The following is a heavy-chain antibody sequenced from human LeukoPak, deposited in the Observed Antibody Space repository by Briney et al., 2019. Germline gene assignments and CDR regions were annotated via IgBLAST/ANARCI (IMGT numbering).Heavy chain of an antibody. V-gene: IGHV3-11*04. J-gene: IGHJ4*02. D-gene: IGHD6-13*01. CDR2: ISGSGDNI. CDR1: GFIFSDYY. Sequence: GGSLRLSCAASGFIFSDYYMTWFRQIPGKGPEWVSYISGSGDNINYGDSVKGRFTISRDNAKNSVYLQMNSLRAEDTAVYYCARAPWYSYFDYWGQGTLVTVSS. CDR3: ARAPWYSYFDY.